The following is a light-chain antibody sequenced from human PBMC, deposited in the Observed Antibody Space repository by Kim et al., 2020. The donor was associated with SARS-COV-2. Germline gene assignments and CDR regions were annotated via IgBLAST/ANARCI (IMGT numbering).Light chain of an antibody. CDR2: GNS. CDR1: SSNIGAGYD. V-gene: IGLV1-40*01. Sequence: QRVTISCTGSSSNIGAGYDVHWYQQLPGTAPKLLIYGNSNRSSGVPDRFSGSKSGTSASLAITGLQAEDEADYYCQSYDSSLSGVVFGGGTQLTVL. J-gene: IGLJ2*01. CDR3: QSYDSSLSGVV.